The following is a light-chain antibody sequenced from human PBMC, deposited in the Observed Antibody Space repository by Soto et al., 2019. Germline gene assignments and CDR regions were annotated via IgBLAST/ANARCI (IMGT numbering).Light chain of an antibody. J-gene: IGLJ2*01. CDR3: SSYAASSHLL. CDR1: SSDIGDYNY. CDR2: EVT. Sequence: QSALTQPTSASGSPGQSVTISCSGTSSDIGDYNYVSWYQQYSGKAPKLIIFEVTKRPSGVPDRFSGSKSGNTASLTVSGLQTEDEAYYYCSSYAASSHLLFGGGTKLTVL. V-gene: IGLV2-8*01.